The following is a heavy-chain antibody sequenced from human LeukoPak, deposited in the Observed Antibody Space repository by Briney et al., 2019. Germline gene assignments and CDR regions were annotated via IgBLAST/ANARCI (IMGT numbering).Heavy chain of an antibody. CDR1: GFTFSTYG. D-gene: IGHD2-2*01. V-gene: IGHV3-21*01. J-gene: IGHJ6*02. Sequence: GGSLRLSCEASGFTFSTYGMIWVRQAPGKGPEWVSSISSISTYRHYADAVKGRFTISRDNTKNSLYLHMDSLRVEDTAVYYCARGGSSRDYYYGMDVWGQGTTVTVSS. CDR2: ISSISTYR. CDR3: ARGGSSRDYYYGMDV.